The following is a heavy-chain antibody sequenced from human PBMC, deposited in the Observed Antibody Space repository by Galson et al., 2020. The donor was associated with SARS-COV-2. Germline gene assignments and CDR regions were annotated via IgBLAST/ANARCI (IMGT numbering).Heavy chain of an antibody. CDR3: AKDLGFGELPVDI. D-gene: IGHD3-10*01. CDR2: ISYDGSNK. V-gene: IGHV3-30*18. Sequence: QLGESLKISCAASGFTFSSYGMHWVRQAPGKGLEWVAVISYDGSNKYYADSVKGRFTISRDNSKNTLYLQMNSLRAEDTAVYYCAKDLGFGELPVDIWGQGTMVTVSS. J-gene: IGHJ3*02. CDR1: GFTFSSYG.